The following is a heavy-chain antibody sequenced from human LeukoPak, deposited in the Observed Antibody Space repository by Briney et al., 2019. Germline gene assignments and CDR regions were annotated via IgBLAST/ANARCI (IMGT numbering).Heavy chain of an antibody. CDR3: ASITTGTTQYYYMDV. Sequence: PSETLSLTCTVSGGSISSGSYYWSWIRQPAGKGLEWIGRIYTSGGTNYNPSLKSRVTISVDTSKNQFSLKLSSVTAADTAVYYCASITTGTTQYYYMDVWGKGTTVTVSS. D-gene: IGHD1-1*01. J-gene: IGHJ6*03. CDR1: GGSISSGSYY. V-gene: IGHV4-61*02. CDR2: IYTSGGT.